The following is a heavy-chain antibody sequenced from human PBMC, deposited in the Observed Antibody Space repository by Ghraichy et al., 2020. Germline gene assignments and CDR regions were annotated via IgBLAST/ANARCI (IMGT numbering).Heavy chain of an antibody. D-gene: IGHD6-19*01. CDR2: IYYSGST. CDR1: GGSISSSSYY. Sequence: SETLSLTCTVSGGSISSSSYYWCWIRQPPGKGLEWIGSIYYSGSTYYNPSLKSRVTISVDTSKNQFSLKLSSVTAADTAVYYCARERGSEWQWLGFDYWGQGTLVTVSS. V-gene: IGHV4-39*07. CDR3: ARERGSEWQWLGFDY. J-gene: IGHJ4*02.